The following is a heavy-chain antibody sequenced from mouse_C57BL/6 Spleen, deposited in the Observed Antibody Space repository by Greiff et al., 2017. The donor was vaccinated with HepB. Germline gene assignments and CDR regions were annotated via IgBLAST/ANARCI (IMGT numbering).Heavy chain of an antibody. CDR2: IRLKSDNYAT. D-gene: IGHD4-1*01. CDR3: TVLGDDGYAMDY. J-gene: IGHJ4*01. V-gene: IGHV6-3*01. Sequence: EVHLVESGGGLVQPGGSMKLSCVASGFTFSNYWMNWVRQSPEKGLEWVAQIRLKSDNYATHYAESVKGRFNISRDDSKSSVYLQMNNLRAEDTGIYYCTVLGDDGYAMDYWGQGTSVTVSS. CDR1: GFTFSNYW.